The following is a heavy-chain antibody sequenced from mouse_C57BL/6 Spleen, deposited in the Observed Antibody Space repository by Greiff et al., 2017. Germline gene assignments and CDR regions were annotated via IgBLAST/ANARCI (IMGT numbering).Heavy chain of an antibody. CDR1: GYTFTSYW. CDR3: ARGGWSYYFDY. CDR2: IDPSDSDT. D-gene: IGHD2-3*01. J-gene: IGHJ2*01. V-gene: IGHV1-52*01. Sequence: QVQLQQPGAELVRPGSSVKLSCKASGYTFTSYWMHWVKQRPIQGLEWIGNIDPSDSDTHYNQKFKDKATLTVDKSSSTAYMQLSSLTSEDSAVYYCARGGWSYYFDYWGQGTTLTVSS.